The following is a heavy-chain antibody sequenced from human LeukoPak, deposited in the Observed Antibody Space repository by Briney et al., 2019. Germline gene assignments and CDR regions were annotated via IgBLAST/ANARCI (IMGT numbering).Heavy chain of an antibody. CDR3: AKKVVPANTVLTERTEGPYFDY. D-gene: IGHD2-2*01. V-gene: IGHV3-23*01. CDR1: GFTFSSYA. J-gene: IGHJ4*02. Sequence: PGGSLRLSRAASGFTFSSYAMSWVRQAPGKGLEWVSAISGGGGSTYYADSVKGRFTISRDNSKNTLYLQMNSLRAEDTAVYYCAKKVVPANTVLTERTEGPYFDYWGQGTLVTVSS. CDR2: ISGGGGST.